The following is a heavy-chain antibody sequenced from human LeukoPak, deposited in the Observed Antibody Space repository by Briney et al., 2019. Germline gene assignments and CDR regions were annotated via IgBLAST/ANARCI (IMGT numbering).Heavy chain of an antibody. D-gene: IGHD1-26*01. CDR2: IYYSGST. V-gene: IGHV4-59*01. CDR1: GGSISIYY. J-gene: IGHJ4*02. Sequence: PSETLSLTCTVSGGSISIYYWSWIRQPPGKGLEWIGYIYYSGSTNYNPSLKSRVTISVDTSKNQFSLKLSSETAADTAVYYCARGASGSQTLFDYWGQGTLVTVSS. CDR3: ARGASGSQTLFDY.